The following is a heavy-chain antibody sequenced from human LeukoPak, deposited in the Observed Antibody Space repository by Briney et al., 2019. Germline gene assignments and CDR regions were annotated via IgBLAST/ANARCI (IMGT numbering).Heavy chain of an antibody. V-gene: IGHV4-59*08. Sequence: SETLSLTCTVSGGSISSYYWSWIRQPPGKGLEWIGYIYYSGSTNYNPSLKSRVTISVDTSKNQLSLNLTSVSAADTAAYYCARHRGWSGHDYFDSWGQGALVTVSS. D-gene: IGHD3-3*01. CDR1: GGSISSYY. J-gene: IGHJ4*02. CDR3: ARHRGWSGHDYFDS. CDR2: IYYSGST.